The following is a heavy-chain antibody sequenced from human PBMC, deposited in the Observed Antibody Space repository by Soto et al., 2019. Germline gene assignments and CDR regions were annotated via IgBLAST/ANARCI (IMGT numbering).Heavy chain of an antibody. J-gene: IGHJ6*02. Sequence: ASVKVSCKASGYTFTSHGITWVRQAPGQGLEWMGWISTYNGNTNYAQKLQGRVTLTTDTSTSTAYMELRSLRSDDAAVYYCARWVSCTSTSCYDYFHYGMDVWGQGTTVTVSS. CDR3: ARWVSCTSTSCYDYFHYGMDV. D-gene: IGHD2-2*01. CDR2: ISTYNGNT. CDR1: GYTFTSHG. V-gene: IGHV1-18*01.